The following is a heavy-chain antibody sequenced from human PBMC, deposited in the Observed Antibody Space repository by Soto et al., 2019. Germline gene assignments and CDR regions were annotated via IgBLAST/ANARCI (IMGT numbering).Heavy chain of an antibody. D-gene: IGHD2-15*01. Sequence: ASVKVSCKASGYTFTGYYMHWVRQAPGQGLEWMGWINPNSGGTNYAQKFQGRVTMTRDTSIGTAYMELSRLRSDDTAVYYCARGGSNIVVVVAATLRWFDPWGQGTLVTVSS. CDR2: INPNSGGT. CDR3: ARGGSNIVVVVAATLRWFDP. CDR1: GYTFTGYY. V-gene: IGHV1-2*02. J-gene: IGHJ5*02.